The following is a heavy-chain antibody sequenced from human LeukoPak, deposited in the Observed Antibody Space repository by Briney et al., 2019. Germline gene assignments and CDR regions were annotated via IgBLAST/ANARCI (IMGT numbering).Heavy chain of an antibody. Sequence: ASVKVSCKASGYTFTSYYIHWVRQAPGQGLEWMGIINPSGGSTSYAQKFQGRVTMTRDTSTSTVYMELSSLRSEDTAVYYCARTPVEDIVVVPAANYFDYWGQATLVTVSS. CDR2: INPSGGST. CDR3: ARTPVEDIVVVPAANYFDY. D-gene: IGHD2-2*01. CDR1: GYTFTSYY. J-gene: IGHJ4*02. V-gene: IGHV1-46*01.